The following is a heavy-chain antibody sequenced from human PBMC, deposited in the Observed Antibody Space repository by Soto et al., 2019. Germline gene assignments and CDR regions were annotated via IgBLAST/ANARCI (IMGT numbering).Heavy chain of an antibody. D-gene: IGHD1-26*01. CDR1: GGTFSSYA. CDR3: ASDDGPHGGSYSHNY. V-gene: IGHV1-69*13. J-gene: IGHJ4*03. CDR2: IIPIFGTA. Sequence: SVKVSCKASGGTFSSYAISWVRQAPGQGLEWMGGIIPIFGTANYAQKFQGRVTITADQSTRTSYMHLSNLRSDDTAVYYCASDDGPHGGSYSHNYWGQGTLVTVSS.